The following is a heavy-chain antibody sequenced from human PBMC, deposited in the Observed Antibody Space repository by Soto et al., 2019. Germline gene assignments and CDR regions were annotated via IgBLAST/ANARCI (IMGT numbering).Heavy chain of an antibody. CDR3: ARSTESYNWKYGLMDV. Sequence: EVQLVESGGGLVKPGGSLRLSCAASGFSFSTFTMNWVRQAPGKGLEWVSSIDTSTTYMFYADSVTGRFTLSRDNAKKSVYLQMNSLRADDTAVYYCARSTESYNWKYGLMDVWGQGTTVTVSS. D-gene: IGHD1-7*01. J-gene: IGHJ6*02. V-gene: IGHV3-21*02. CDR2: IDTSTTYM. CDR1: GFSFSTFT.